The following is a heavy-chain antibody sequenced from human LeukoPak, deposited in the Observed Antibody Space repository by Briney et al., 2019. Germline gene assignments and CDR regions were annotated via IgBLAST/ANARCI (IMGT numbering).Heavy chain of an antibody. CDR3: ARGRWGYSCANWFDP. CDR1: GGSFSGYY. J-gene: IGHJ5*02. V-gene: IGHV4-34*01. CDR2: INHSGST. Sequence: SETLSLTCAVYGGSFSGYYWSWIRQPPGKGLEWIGEINHSGSTNYNPSLKSRVAISVDTSKNQFSLKLSSVTAADTAVYYCARGRWGYSCANWFDPWGQGTLVTVSS. D-gene: IGHD5-18*01.